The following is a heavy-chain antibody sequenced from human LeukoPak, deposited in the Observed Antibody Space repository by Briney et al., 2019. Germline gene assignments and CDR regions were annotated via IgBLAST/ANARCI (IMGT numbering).Heavy chain of an antibody. Sequence: GGSLRLSCAVSGFTFSSEAMGWVRQLPGGGLEWVSTISPAGGTTYYTESMKGRFTISRDNSKSTLYLQMNSLRVEDTAVYYCTKVRSGSSSWALRVFDYWGQGALVTVSS. J-gene: IGHJ4*02. CDR2: ISPAGGTT. D-gene: IGHD6-13*01. CDR1: GFTFSSEA. V-gene: IGHV3-23*01. CDR3: TKVRSGSSSWALRVFDY.